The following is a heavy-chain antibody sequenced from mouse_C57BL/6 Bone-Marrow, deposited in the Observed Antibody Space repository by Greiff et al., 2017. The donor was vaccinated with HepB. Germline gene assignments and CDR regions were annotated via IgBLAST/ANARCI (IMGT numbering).Heavy chain of an antibody. J-gene: IGHJ1*03. V-gene: IGHV5-6*01. D-gene: IGHD1-1*01. CDR2: ISSGGSYT. CDR3: ARRGTTVVAHWYFDV. CDR1: GFTFSSYG. Sequence: EVQVVESGGDLVKPGGSLKLSCAASGFTFSSYGMSWVRQTPDKRLEWVATISSGGSYTYYPDSVKGRFTISRDNAKNTLYLQMSSLKSEDTAMYYCARRGTTVVAHWYFDVWGTGTTVTVSS.